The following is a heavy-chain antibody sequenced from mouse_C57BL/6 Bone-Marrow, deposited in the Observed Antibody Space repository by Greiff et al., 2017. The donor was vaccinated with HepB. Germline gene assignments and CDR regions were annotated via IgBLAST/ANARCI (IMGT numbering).Heavy chain of an antibody. CDR1: GYTFTSYW. D-gene: IGHD1-1*01. J-gene: IGHJ2*03. CDR2: IDPSDSYT. Sequence: QVQLQQPGAELVMPGASVKLSCKASGYTFTSYWMHWVKQRPGQGLEWIGEIDPSDSYTNYNQKFKGKSTLTVDKSSSTAYMQLSRLTSEDSAVYYSAREGGVVAHLDYWGQGNSLTVTS. V-gene: IGHV1-69*01. CDR3: AREGGVVAHLDY.